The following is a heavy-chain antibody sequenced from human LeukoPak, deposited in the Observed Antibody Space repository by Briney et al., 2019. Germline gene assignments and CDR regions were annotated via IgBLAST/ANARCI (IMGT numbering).Heavy chain of an antibody. CDR1: GGSISSDY. J-gene: IGHJ6*02. V-gene: IGHV4-59*01. Sequence: SETLSLTCTVSGGSISSDYWSWIRQPPGKGLEWIGYIYYSGSTNYNPSLKSRVTISVDTSKNQFSLKLSSVTAADTAVYYCAREVVGADYYYGMDVWGQGTTVTVSS. CDR2: IYYSGST. CDR3: AREVVGADYYYGMDV. D-gene: IGHD1-26*01.